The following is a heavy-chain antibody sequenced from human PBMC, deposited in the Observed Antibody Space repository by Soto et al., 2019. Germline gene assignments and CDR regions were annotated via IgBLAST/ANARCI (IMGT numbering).Heavy chain of an antibody. Sequence: GGSLRLSCAASGFTFSSYAMHWVRQAPGKGLEWVAVISYDGSNKYYADSVKGRFTISRDNSKNTLYLQMNSLRAEDTAVYYCAREGIPLWQTFDYWGQGTLVTVSS. CDR2: ISYDGSNK. D-gene: IGHD5-18*01. V-gene: IGHV3-30-3*01. J-gene: IGHJ4*02. CDR3: AREGIPLWQTFDY. CDR1: GFTFSSYA.